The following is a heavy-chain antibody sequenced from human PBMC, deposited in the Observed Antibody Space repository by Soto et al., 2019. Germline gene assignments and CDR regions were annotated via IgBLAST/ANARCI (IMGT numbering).Heavy chain of an antibody. CDR3: TRGPRVSSTGTGAH. Sequence: GGSLRLSCVVSGFTFSAYWMHWVRQVPGKGLIWVSRISDDGSTTTYADSVKGRFTISRDNAKNTLYLQMNSLRADDTGLYYCTRGPRVSSTGTGAHWGQGTLVTGSS. CDR1: GFTFSAYW. J-gene: IGHJ4*02. D-gene: IGHD1-1*01. CDR2: ISDDGSTT. V-gene: IGHV3-74*01.